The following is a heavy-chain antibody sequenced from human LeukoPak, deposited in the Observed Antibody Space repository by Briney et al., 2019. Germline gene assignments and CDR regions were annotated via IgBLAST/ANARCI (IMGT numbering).Heavy chain of an antibody. V-gene: IGHV3-21*01. CDR3: ATIPLGYCSGGSCYFLDY. D-gene: IGHD2-15*01. CDR2: ISSSSSYI. Sequence: PGGSLRLSCAASGFTFSSYSMNWVRQAPGKGLEWVSSISSSSSYIYYADSVKGRFTISRDNAKNSLYLQMNSLRAEDTAVYYCATIPLGYCSGGSCYFLDYWGQGTLVTVSS. CDR1: GFTFSSYS. J-gene: IGHJ4*02.